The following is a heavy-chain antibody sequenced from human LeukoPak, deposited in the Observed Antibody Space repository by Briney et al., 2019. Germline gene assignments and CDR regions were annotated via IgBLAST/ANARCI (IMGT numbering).Heavy chain of an antibody. D-gene: IGHD6-6*01. CDR2: IYPGDSET. Sequence: GESLKISCEASGYNFGSYWLGWVRQTPGKGLEWMGIIYPGDSETRYSPSFEGQVTISADKSISTAYLQWSSLKASDTAKYYCARGQYSIAPLIWGQGTMVTVSS. J-gene: IGHJ3*02. CDR3: ARGQYSIAPLI. V-gene: IGHV5-51*01. CDR1: GYNFGSYW.